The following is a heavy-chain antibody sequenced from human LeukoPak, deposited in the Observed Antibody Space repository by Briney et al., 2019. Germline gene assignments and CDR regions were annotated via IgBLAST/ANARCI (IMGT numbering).Heavy chain of an antibody. J-gene: IGHJ6*03. CDR1: GFTLSSYG. Sequence: GGSLRLSCAASGFTLSSYGMHWVRQAPGKGLEWVAVISYDGSNKYYADSVKGRFTISRDNSKNTLYLQMNSLRAEDTAVYYCAKAPYYYYYMDVWGKGTTVTISS. V-gene: IGHV3-30*18. CDR2: ISYDGSNK. CDR3: AKAPYYYYYMDV.